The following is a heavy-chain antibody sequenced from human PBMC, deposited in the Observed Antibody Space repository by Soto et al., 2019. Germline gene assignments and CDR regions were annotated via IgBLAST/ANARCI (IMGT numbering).Heavy chain of an antibody. CDR2: ISGSGSRT. D-gene: IGHD1-26*01. V-gene: IGHV3-23*01. CDR3: AKATSSGSHGEY. J-gene: IGHJ4*02. Sequence: EVQLLESGGGLVQPGGSLRLSCATSGFTFSSYSMTWVRQAPGKGLEWVSTISGSGSRTYYADPVKGRFTISRDNSKNTLYLQMNSLRAEDTAVYYCAKATSSGSHGEYWGQGTLVSVSS. CDR1: GFTFSSYS.